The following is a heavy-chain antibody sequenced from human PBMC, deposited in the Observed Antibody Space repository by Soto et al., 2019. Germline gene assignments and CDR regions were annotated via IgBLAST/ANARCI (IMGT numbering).Heavy chain of an antibody. D-gene: IGHD3-22*01. CDR3: AGPRASSRDSSGYSAFDI. J-gene: IGHJ3*02. V-gene: IGHV5-10-1*01. CDR1: GYSFTSYW. Sequence: PGESLKISCKGSGYSFTSYWISWVRQMPGKGLEWMGRIDPSDSYTNYSPSFQGHVTISADKSISTAYLQWSSLKASDTAMYYCAGPRASSRDSSGYSAFDIWGQGTMVTVSS. CDR2: IDPSDSYT.